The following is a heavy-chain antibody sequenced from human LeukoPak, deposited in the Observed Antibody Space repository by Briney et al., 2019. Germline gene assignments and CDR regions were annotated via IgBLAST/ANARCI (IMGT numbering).Heavy chain of an antibody. J-gene: IGHJ3*02. CDR2: IIPIFGTA. Sequence: ASVKVSCKASGGTFSSYAISWVRQAPGQGLEWMGGIIPIFGTANYAQKFQGRVTITADESTSTAYMELSSLRSDDTAVYYCARDDPDYGDAYGAFDIWGQGTMVTVSS. D-gene: IGHD4-17*01. CDR3: ARDDPDYGDAYGAFDI. V-gene: IGHV1-69*13. CDR1: GGTFSSYA.